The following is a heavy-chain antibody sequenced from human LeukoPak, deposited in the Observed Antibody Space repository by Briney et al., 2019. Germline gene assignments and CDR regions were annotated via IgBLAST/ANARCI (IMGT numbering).Heavy chain of an antibody. J-gene: IGHJ4*02. D-gene: IGHD3-22*01. CDR1: GFTFSSYG. V-gene: IGHV3-30*03. Sequence: PGRSLRLSCAASGFTFSSYGMHWVRQAPGKGLEWVAVISYDGSNKYYADSVKGRFTISRDNSKNTLYLQMNSLRAEDTAVYYCATTHSSDFDYWGQGTLVTVSS. CDR3: ATTHSSDFDY. CDR2: ISYDGSNK.